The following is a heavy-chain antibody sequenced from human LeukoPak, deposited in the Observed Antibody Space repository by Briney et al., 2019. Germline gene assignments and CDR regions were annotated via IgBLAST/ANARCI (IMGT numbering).Heavy chain of an antibody. Sequence: GGSLRLSCAASGFTFSSYAMNWVRQAPGKGLEWVSPISGSSSYIYYADSVKGRFSISRDNAKNSLYLQMNSLRAEDTAVYYCARDLLGWELHYFDYWGQGTLVTVSS. V-gene: IGHV3-21*01. CDR3: ARDLLGWELHYFDY. J-gene: IGHJ4*02. CDR1: GFTFSSYA. D-gene: IGHD1-26*01. CDR2: ISGSSSYI.